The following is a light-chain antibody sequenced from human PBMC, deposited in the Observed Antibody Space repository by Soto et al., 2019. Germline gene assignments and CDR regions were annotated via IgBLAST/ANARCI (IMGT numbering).Light chain of an antibody. CDR2: EDR. CDR1: KLGDRF. CDR3: QAWDSSSVV. V-gene: IGLV3-1*01. Sequence: SYELTQSPSVSVSPGQTASITCSGDKLGDRFAYGYQQKPGQSPVVVIYEDRKRPSGIPERFSGSNSGNTATLTISGTQAMYEADYYCQAWDSSSVVFGGGTQLTV. J-gene: IGLJ2*01.